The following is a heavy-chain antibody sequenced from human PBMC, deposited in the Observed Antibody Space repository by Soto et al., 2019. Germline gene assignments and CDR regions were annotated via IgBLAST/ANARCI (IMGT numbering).Heavy chain of an antibody. V-gene: IGHV3-7*03. Sequence: EVQLVESGGGLVQPGGSLRLSCAASGFTFSSYWMSWVRQAPGKGLEWVANIKQDGSEKYYVDSVKGRFTISRDNAENSLYLQMNSLRAEDTAVYYCARDLRVATMRNWFDPWGQGTLVTVSS. CDR1: GFTFSSYW. CDR2: IKQDGSEK. D-gene: IGHD5-12*01. CDR3: ARDLRVATMRNWFDP. J-gene: IGHJ5*02.